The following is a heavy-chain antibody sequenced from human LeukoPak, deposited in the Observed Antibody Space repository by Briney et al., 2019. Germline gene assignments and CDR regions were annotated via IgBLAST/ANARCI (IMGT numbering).Heavy chain of an antibody. Sequence: PSETLSLTCTVSGGSISNYFWSWIRQPAGKGLEWIGRISTSGSTNYNPSLKSRVTMSVDTSKNQFSLKLNFVTAADTAVYYCAGGIRGVITEYFQHWGQGTLVTVSS. CDR2: ISTSGST. CDR1: GGSISNYF. J-gene: IGHJ1*01. V-gene: IGHV4-4*07. D-gene: IGHD3-10*01. CDR3: AGGIRGVITEYFQH.